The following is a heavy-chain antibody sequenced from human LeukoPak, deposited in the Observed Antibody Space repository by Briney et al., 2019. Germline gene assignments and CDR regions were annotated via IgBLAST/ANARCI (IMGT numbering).Heavy chain of an antibody. D-gene: IGHD6-19*01. CDR3: ARGGRSSGWYGSYFDY. J-gene: IGHJ4*02. Sequence: GGSLRLSCAASGFTFSSYAMHWVRQAPGKGLEWVAVISYDGSNKYYADSVKGRFTISRDNSKNTLYLQMNSLRAEDTAVYYCARGGRSSGWYGSYFDYWGQRTLVTVSS. CDR2: ISYDGSNK. V-gene: IGHV3-30*04. CDR1: GFTFSSYA.